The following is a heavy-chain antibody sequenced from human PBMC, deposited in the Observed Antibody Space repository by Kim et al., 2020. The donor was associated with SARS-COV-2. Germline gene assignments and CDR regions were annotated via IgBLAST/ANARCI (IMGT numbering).Heavy chain of an antibody. D-gene: IGHD3-16*02. CDR1: GGSFSGYY. V-gene: IGHV4-34*01. CDR2: INHSGST. Sequence: SETLSLTCAVYGGSFSGYYWSWIRQPPGKGLEWIGEINHSGSTNYNPSLKSRVTISVDTSKNQFSLKLSSVTAADTAVYYCARGDYDYIWGSYRFRYFDYWGQGTLVTVSS. CDR3: ARGDYDYIWGSYRFRYFDY. J-gene: IGHJ4*02.